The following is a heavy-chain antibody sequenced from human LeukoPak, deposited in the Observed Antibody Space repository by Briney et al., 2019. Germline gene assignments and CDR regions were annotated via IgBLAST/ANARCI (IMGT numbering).Heavy chain of an antibody. J-gene: IGHJ4*02. D-gene: IGHD3-16*01. Sequence: SETLSLTCIVSGDSISSYYWSWIRQPPGKGLEWIGYIHFSGSTNYNPSLKSRVTVSDDKSKNQFSLKLSSVTAADTAVYYCARNMDSGFGYFDYWGQGTLVTVSS. CDR1: GDSISSYY. CDR2: IHFSGST. CDR3: ARNMDSGFGYFDY. V-gene: IGHV4-59*01.